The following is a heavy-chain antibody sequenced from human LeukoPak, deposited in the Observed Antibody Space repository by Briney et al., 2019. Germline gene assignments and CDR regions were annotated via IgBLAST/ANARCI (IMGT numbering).Heavy chain of an antibody. Sequence: GGSLRLSCAASGFTFSSYWMSWVRQAPGKGLEWVANIKQDGSEKYYVDSVKGRFTISRDNAKNSLYLQMNSLRAEDTAVYYYARGRRMARYCSGGSCYFDYWGQGTLVTVSS. CDR1: GFTFSSYW. CDR3: ARGRRMARYCSGGSCYFDY. J-gene: IGHJ4*02. CDR2: IKQDGSEK. D-gene: IGHD2-15*01. V-gene: IGHV3-7*03.